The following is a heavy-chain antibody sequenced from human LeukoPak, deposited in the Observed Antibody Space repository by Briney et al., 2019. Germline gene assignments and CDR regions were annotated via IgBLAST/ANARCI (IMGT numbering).Heavy chain of an antibody. CDR2: IIPIFGTA. CDR1: GGTFSSYA. D-gene: IGHD3-22*01. Sequence: SVKVSCKASGGTFSSYAISWVRQAPGQGREWMGGIIPIFGTANYAQKFQGRVTITTDESTSTAYMELSSLRSEDTAVYYCSRLNSEDSSGYPTFDYWGQGTLITVSS. CDR3: SRLNSEDSSGYPTFDY. J-gene: IGHJ4*02. V-gene: IGHV1-69*05.